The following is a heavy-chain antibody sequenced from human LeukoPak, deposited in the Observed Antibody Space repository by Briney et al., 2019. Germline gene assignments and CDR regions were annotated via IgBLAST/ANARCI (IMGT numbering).Heavy chain of an antibody. CDR3: AKVADTYYYYYMDV. CDR2: ISSSSTTI. V-gene: IGHV3-48*01. J-gene: IGHJ6*03. CDR1: GFTFSSYS. Sequence: GGSLRLSCAASGFTFSSYSMMWVRQAPGKGLEWVSYISSSSTTIHYADSVKGRFTISRDNAKNSVYLQMNSLRAEDTAVYYCAKVADTYYYYYMDVWGKGTTVTISS.